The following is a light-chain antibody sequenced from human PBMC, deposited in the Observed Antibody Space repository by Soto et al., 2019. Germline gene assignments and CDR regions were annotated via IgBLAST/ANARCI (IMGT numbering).Light chain of an antibody. CDR2: ATS. J-gene: IGKJ4*01. V-gene: IGKV1-27*01. CDR3: QKYNSPPLT. Sequence: DVQMTQSPSSLSAFVGDRVTITCRASQGIAPYLAWFQQKPGKVPKLLIYATSTLQSGVPSRFSGSGSGTVFTLTINSLQPEVVETYYCQKYNSPPLTFGEGPKVETK. CDR1: QGIAPY.